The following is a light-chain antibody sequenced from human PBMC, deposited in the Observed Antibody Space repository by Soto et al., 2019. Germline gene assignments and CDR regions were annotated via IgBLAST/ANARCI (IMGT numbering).Light chain of an antibody. J-gene: IGKJ4*01. Sequence: EIVMTQSPATLSVSPGERVTLSCRASQSVNSNLAWYQQKPGQTPKLLIYVASTRATGIPARFSGSGSGTEFTLTISSLQSEDFAIYYCQQYNAWPLTFGGGTKAEFK. V-gene: IGKV3-15*01. CDR2: VAS. CDR3: QQYNAWPLT. CDR1: QSVNSN.